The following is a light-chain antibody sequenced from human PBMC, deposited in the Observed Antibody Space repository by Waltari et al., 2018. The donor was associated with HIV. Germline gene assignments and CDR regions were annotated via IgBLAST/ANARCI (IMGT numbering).Light chain of an antibody. CDR3: SSYTSSTTYV. CDR1: SNDGGSSNY. Sequence: QSALTQPASVSGSPGQSITISCTGTSNDGGSSNYVSWHQQHPGEAPKLIIPDVSDRPSGISNRFSGSKSGNTASLTISGLQTEDEADYYCSSYTSSTTYVFGTGTRVTVL. J-gene: IGLJ1*01. V-gene: IGLV2-14*03. CDR2: DVS.